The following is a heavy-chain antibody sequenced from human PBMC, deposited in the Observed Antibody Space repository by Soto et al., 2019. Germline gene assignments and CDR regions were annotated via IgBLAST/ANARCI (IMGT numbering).Heavy chain of an antibody. CDR2: ISGSGGST. CDR1: GFTFSSFA. CDR3: AKDDPYCGGDCHHVH. D-gene: IGHD2-21*02. Sequence: PGGSLRLSCAASGFTFSSFAVSWVRQAPGKGLEWVSAISGSGGSTYYADSVKGRFTISRDNSKNTLYLQMNSLRAEDTAVYYCAKDDPYCGGDCHHVHWGQGTLVTVSS. J-gene: IGHJ4*02. V-gene: IGHV3-23*01.